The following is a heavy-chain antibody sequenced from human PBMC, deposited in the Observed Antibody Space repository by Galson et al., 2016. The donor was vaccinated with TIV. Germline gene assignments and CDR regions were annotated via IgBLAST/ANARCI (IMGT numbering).Heavy chain of an antibody. J-gene: IGHJ3*01. Sequence: SLRLSCAASGFSFRNYVMSWVCLAPGKGLEWVSSLSLSGAYTYYADSVKGRFTISRDNAKYTLFLQLNSLRAGDTAIYYCAKVGKSGDYSWDAFDVWGQGTVVTVSS. CDR1: GFSFRNYV. D-gene: IGHD1-26*01. V-gene: IGHV3-23*01. CDR2: LSLSGAYT. CDR3: AKVGKSGDYSWDAFDV.